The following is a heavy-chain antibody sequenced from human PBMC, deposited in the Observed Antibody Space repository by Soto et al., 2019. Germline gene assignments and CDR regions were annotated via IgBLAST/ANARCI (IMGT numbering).Heavy chain of an antibody. D-gene: IGHD6-6*01. V-gene: IGHV3-53*01. Sequence: GGSLRLSCAASGFTVSSNYMSWVRQAPGKGLEWVSVIYSGGSTYYADSVKGRFTISRDNSKNTLYLQMNSLRAEDTAVYYCARMAGRSSSLDVWGQGTTVTVSS. J-gene: IGHJ6*02. CDR2: IYSGGST. CDR3: ARMAGRSSSLDV. CDR1: GFTVSSNY.